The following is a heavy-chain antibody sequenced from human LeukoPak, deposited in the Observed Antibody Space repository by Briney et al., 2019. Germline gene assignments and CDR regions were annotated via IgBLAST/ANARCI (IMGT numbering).Heavy chain of an antibody. V-gene: IGHV3-30*01. CDR3: ARSQMATIIIGSSDY. Sequence: GGSLRLSCAASGFTFSTYAMHWVRQAPAKGLEWVAVISYDGSNKYYADSVKGRFTISRDNSKKTLYLQMNSLRAEDTAVYYCARSQMATIIIGSSDYWGQGTLVTVSS. J-gene: IGHJ4*02. CDR1: GFTFSTYA. D-gene: IGHD5-24*01. CDR2: ISYDGSNK.